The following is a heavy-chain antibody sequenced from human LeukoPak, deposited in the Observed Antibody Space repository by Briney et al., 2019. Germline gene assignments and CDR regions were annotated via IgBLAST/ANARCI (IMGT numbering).Heavy chain of an antibody. V-gene: IGHV4-59*01. Sequence: SETLSLTCTVSGGSFSNYYWSWIRQPPGKGLEWIGYIYYSGSTNYNPSLKSRVTISVDTSKNQFSLKLSSVTAADTAMYYCARYGSGSYEGFDPWGQGTLVTVSS. CDR2: IYYSGST. CDR3: ARYGSGSYEGFDP. D-gene: IGHD3-10*01. J-gene: IGHJ5*02. CDR1: GGSFSNYY.